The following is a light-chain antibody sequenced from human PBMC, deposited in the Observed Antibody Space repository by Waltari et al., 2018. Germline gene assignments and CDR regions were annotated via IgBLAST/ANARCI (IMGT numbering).Light chain of an antibody. J-gene: IGKJ1*01. V-gene: IGKV1-27*01. CDR2: AAS. CDR3: QKYNSSPWT. CDR1: QGISNS. Sequence: DIQMTQSPSSLSASVGHRVTITCRASQGISNSLAWYQQKPGEVPNLLIYAASTLQSGVPSRFSGSGSGTDFTLTISSLQPEDVATYYCQKYNSSPWTFGQGTKVEIK.